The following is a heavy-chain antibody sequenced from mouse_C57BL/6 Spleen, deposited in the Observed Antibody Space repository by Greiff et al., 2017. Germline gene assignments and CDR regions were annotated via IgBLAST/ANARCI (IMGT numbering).Heavy chain of an antibody. J-gene: IGHJ1*03. CDR2: ISDGGSYT. CDR1: GFTFSSYA. CDR3: AREETHWYFDV. V-gene: IGHV5-4*01. Sequence: EVHLVESGGGLVKPGGSLKLSCAASGFTFSSYAMSWVRQTPEKRLEWVATISDGGSYTYYPDNVKGRFTISRDNAKNNLYLQMSHLKSEDTAMYYCAREETHWYFDVWGTGTTVTVSS.